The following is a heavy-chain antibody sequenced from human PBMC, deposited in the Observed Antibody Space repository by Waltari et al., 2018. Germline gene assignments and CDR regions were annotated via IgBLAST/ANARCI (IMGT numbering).Heavy chain of an antibody. J-gene: IGHJ4*02. CDR1: GFTFDDYA. D-gene: IGHD3-10*01. V-gene: IGHV3-9*03. CDR3: AKDMGRESRDYFDY. Sequence: EVQLVESGGGLVQPGRSLRLSCAASGFTFDDYAMHWVRQAPGKGLEWVSGISWNRGSIGYADSVKGRFTISRDNAKNSLYLQMNSLRAEDMALYYCAKDMGRESRDYFDYWGQGTLVTVSS. CDR2: ISWNRGSI.